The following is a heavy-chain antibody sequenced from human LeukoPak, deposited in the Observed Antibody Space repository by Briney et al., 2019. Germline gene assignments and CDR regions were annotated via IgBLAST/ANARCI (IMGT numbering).Heavy chain of an antibody. CDR3: ARDRRGTTGTPHGTIYYHYYMDV. D-gene: IGHD1-1*01. Sequence: ASVKVSCKASGYTFTGYFMHWVRQAPGQGLEWMGWINPTSGGTNHAQKFQGRVTMARDTSISTAYMELSRLRSDDTAVYYCARDRRGTTGTPHGTIYYHYYMDVWGKGTPVTVSS. CDR1: GYTFTGYF. CDR2: INPTSGGT. V-gene: IGHV1-2*02. J-gene: IGHJ6*03.